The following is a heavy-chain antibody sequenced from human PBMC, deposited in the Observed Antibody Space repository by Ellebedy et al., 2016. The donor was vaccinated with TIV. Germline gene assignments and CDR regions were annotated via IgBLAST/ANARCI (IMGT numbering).Heavy chain of an antibody. Sequence: GESLKISXAASGFTFSSYSMNWVRQAPGKGLEWVSSISSSSSYIYYADSVKGRFTISRDNAKNSLYLQMNSLRAEDTAVYYCARFGELASSYYYYYYGMDVWGQGTTVTVSS. D-gene: IGHD3-10*01. CDR3: ARFGELASSYYYYYYGMDV. J-gene: IGHJ6*02. V-gene: IGHV3-21*01. CDR1: GFTFSSYS. CDR2: ISSSSSYI.